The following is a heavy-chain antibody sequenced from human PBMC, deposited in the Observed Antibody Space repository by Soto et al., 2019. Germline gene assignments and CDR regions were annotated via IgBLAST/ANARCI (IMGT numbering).Heavy chain of an antibody. Sequence: GASVKVSCKASGYTFTSYAMHWVRQAPGQRLEWMGWINAGNGNTKYSQKFQGRVTITRDTSASTAYMELSSLRSEDTAVYYCARAEVLPAAITYYFDYWGQGTLVTVSS. CDR1: GYTFTSYA. CDR2: INAGNGNT. D-gene: IGHD2-2*02. J-gene: IGHJ4*02. CDR3: ARAEVLPAAITYYFDY. V-gene: IGHV1-3*01.